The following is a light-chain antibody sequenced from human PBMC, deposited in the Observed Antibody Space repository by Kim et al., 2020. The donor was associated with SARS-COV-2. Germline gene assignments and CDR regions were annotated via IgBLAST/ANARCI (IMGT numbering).Light chain of an antibody. Sequence: ASGGDRVTITCRASQSIHSWLAWYQQKPGKAPKLLIYKASSLESGVPSRFSGSGSGTEFTLTISSLQPDDFATYYCQQYNDYVLTFGGGTKVDIK. V-gene: IGKV1-5*03. J-gene: IGKJ4*01. CDR2: KAS. CDR3: QQYNDYVLT. CDR1: QSIHSW.